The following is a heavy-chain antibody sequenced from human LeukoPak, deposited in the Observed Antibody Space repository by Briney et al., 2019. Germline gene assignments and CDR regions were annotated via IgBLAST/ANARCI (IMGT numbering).Heavy chain of an antibody. D-gene: IGHD6-19*01. CDR1: GFTFSRYW. CDR2: INPDGSTT. J-gene: IGHJ5*02. Sequence: GGSLRLSCAASGFTFSRYWIHWVRQTPGKGLEWVSRINPDGSTTTYADSVKGRFTISRDNSKNTLYLQMNSLRAEDTAVYYCAKGYGVEWLVFWFDPWGQGTLVTVSS. CDR3: AKGYGVEWLVFWFDP. V-gene: IGHV3-74*01.